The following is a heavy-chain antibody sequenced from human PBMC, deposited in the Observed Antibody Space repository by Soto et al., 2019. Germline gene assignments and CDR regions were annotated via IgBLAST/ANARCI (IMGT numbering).Heavy chain of an antibody. CDR1: GFTFSSYS. J-gene: IGHJ4*02. CDR2: ISSSSSYI. Sequence: EVQLVESGGGLVKPGGSLRLSCAASGFTFSSYSMNWVRQAPGKGLEWVSSISSSSSYIYYADSVKGRFTISRDNAKNSLYLQMNSLGAEDTAAYYCARGPRLEQWLIMYWGQGTLVTVSS. D-gene: IGHD6-19*01. CDR3: ARGPRLEQWLIMY. V-gene: IGHV3-21*01.